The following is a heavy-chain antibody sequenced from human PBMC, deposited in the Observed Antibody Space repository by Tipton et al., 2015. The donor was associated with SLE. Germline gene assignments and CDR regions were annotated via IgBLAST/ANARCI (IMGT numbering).Heavy chain of an antibody. CDR1: GGSLSNYF. J-gene: IGHJ3*02. D-gene: IGHD3-3*01. CDR3: ARAKRTIFGVVNPFDI. V-gene: IGHV4-34*01. Sequence: TLSLTCGVHGGSLSNYFWTWIRQTPGKGLEWIGEIYHSGSTNYNPSLKSRVTISVDKSKNQFSLKLSSVTAADTAVYYCARAKRTIFGVVNPFDIWGQGTMVTVSS. CDR2: IYHSGST.